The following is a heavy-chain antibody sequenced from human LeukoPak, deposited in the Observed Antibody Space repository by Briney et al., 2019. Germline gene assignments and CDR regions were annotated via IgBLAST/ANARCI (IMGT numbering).Heavy chain of an antibody. CDR1: GDSVSSNSAA. CDR2: TYYRSKWYN. Sequence: SQTLSLTCAISGDSVSSNSAAWNWIRQSPSRGLEWLGRTYYRSKWYNDYAVSVKSRITINPDTSKNQFSLQLNSVTPEDTAVYYCARGQGGYSGYDPRPGSPHLDYWGQGTLVTVSS. D-gene: IGHD5-12*01. CDR3: ARGQGGYSGYDPRPGSPHLDY. V-gene: IGHV6-1*01. J-gene: IGHJ4*02.